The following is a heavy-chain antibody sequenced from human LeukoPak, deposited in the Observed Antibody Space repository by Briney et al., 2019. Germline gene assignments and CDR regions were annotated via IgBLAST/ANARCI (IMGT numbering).Heavy chain of an antibody. CDR3: AKDSYGGNPGYFDY. Sequence: SGGSLRLSCAVSGFTFSSYAMSWVRQAPGKGVEWVSAISGSGGSTYYADSVKGRFTISRDNSKNTLYLQMYSLRAEDTAVYYCAKDSYGGNPGYFDYWGQGTLVTVSS. CDR2: ISGSGGST. J-gene: IGHJ4*02. CDR1: GFTFSSYA. D-gene: IGHD4-23*01. V-gene: IGHV3-23*01.